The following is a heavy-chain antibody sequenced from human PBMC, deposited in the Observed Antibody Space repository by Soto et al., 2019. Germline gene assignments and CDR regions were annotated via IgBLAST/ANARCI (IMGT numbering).Heavy chain of an antibody. CDR3: ARDGYFDWYNCFDY. Sequence: QVQLQESGPGLVKPSQTLSLTCTVSGGSISSGGYYWSWIRQHPGKGLEWIGYIYYSGSTYSNPSLTSRVTISVDTSKNQFSLKLSSVTAADTAVYYCARDGYFDWYNCFDYWGQGTLVTVSS. V-gene: IGHV4-31*03. CDR2: IYYSGST. J-gene: IGHJ4*02. D-gene: IGHD3-9*01. CDR1: GGSISSGGYY.